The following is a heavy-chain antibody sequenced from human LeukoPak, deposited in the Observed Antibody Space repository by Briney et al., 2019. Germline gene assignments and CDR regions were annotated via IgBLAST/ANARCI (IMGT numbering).Heavy chain of an antibody. CDR2: IKQDGSEK. J-gene: IGHJ3*02. D-gene: IGHD3-3*01. V-gene: IGHV3-7*01. CDR3: ARGRGEATVFYAFDI. CDR1: GFRFVSYW. Sequence: GGSLRLSCAASGFRFVSYWMTWVRQAPGKGLEWVANIKQDGSEKYYVDSVKGRFTISRDNAKTSVYLQMDSLRAEDTAVYYCARGRGEATVFYAFDIWGQGTLVTVSS.